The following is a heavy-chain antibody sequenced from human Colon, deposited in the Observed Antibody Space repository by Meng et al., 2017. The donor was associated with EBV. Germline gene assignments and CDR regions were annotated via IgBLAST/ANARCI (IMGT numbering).Heavy chain of an antibody. J-gene: IGHJ2*01. Sequence: VLLQDSGPGPVKPSQTLSLTSTADGGSLSSCDNDWSRIRQPPGKGLELIGHSYYSGSTSDRPSIISRVTISVETSNNLYGMKLSIVTAAETAVYYWARVRWGQWPCDLWGRGSLVTVSS. D-gene: IGHD6-19*01. CDR1: GGSLSSCDND. V-gene: IGHV4-31*02. CDR2: SYYSGST. CDR3: ARVRWGQWPCDL.